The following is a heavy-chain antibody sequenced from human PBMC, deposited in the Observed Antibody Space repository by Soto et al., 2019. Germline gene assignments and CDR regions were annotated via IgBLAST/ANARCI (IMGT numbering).Heavy chain of an antibody. V-gene: IGHV4-34*01. D-gene: IGHD2-15*01. CDR1: GGSFSGYY. CDR3: ARGRLGYCSGGSCRALRFDI. Sequence: QVQLQQWGAGLLKPSETLSLTCAVYGGSFSGYYWSWIRQPPGKGLEWIGEINHSGSTNYNPSLKTRVTISVDTSKNHFSLKLSSVTAADTAVYYCARGRLGYCSGGSCRALRFDIWGQGTMVTVSS. CDR2: INHSGST. J-gene: IGHJ3*02.